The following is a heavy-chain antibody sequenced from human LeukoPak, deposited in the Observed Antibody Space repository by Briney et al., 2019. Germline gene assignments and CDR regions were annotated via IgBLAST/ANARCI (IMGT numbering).Heavy chain of an antibody. CDR2: ISGSGGST. J-gene: IGHJ3*02. CDR3: ARDRSLIGGAFDI. Sequence: GGSLRLSCAASGFTFSSYAMSWVRQAPGKGLEWVSAISGSGGSTYYADSVKGRFTISRDNSKNTLYLQMNSLRAEDTAVYYCARDRSLIGGAFDIWGQGTMVTVSS. CDR1: GFTFSSYA. D-gene: IGHD3-16*02. V-gene: IGHV3-23*01.